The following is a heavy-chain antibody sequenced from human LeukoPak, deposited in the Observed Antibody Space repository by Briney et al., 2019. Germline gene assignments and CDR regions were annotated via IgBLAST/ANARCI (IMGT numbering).Heavy chain of an antibody. D-gene: IGHD6-13*01. V-gene: IGHV3-30*03. CDR3: GRDYWYLPDY. CDR2: ISYDRSNK. Sequence: GGSLRLSCAASGFTFSNYGMHWVRQAPGKGLEWVAVISYDRSNKYYAESVKGRFTISRDNSKNTVYLQMNSLRTGDTAVYYCGRDYWYLPDYWGQGTLVTVSS. J-gene: IGHJ4*02. CDR1: GFTFSNYG.